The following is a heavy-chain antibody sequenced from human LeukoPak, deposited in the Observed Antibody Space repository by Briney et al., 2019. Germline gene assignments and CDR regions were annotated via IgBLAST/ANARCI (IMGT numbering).Heavy chain of an antibody. Sequence: SETLSLTCTVSGGSISSSGYFWGWIRQPPGKGLEWIAGIYYTGSAYYNPSLKSRVTISVDTSKSQFSLKLSSVTAADTAVYYCARQTGRLRFPFDYWGQGTLVTVSS. CDR2: IYYTGSA. V-gene: IGHV4-39*01. CDR3: ARQTGRLRFPFDY. CDR1: GGSISSSGYF. J-gene: IGHJ4*02. D-gene: IGHD3-3*01.